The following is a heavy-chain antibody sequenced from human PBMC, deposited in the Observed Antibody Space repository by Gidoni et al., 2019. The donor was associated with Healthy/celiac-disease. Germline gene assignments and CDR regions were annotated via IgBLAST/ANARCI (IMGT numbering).Heavy chain of an antibody. CDR3: AKGAVPAALDYYYYMDV. J-gene: IGHJ6*03. CDR2: ISGSGGST. Sequence: EVQLLESGGGLVQPGGSLRLSCAAPGSTFSSYAMSWVLQAPGKGLEWVSAISGSGGSTYYADSVKGRFTISRDNSKNTLYLQMNSLRAEDTAVYYCAKGAVPAALDYYYYMDVWGKGTTVTVSS. V-gene: IGHV3-23*01. D-gene: IGHD2-2*01. CDR1: GSTFSSYA.